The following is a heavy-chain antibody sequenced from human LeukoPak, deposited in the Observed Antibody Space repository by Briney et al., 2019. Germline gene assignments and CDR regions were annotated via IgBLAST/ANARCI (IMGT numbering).Heavy chain of an antibody. CDR3: VRDRDRRDFDY. CDR2: INHSGST. D-gene: IGHD2-15*01. CDR1: GGSFSDYY. J-gene: IGHJ4*02. V-gene: IGHV4-34*01. Sequence: PSETLSLTCAVYGGSFSDYYWSWIRQPPGKGLEWIGEINHSGSTNYNPPLKSRVTISVDTSKNHFSLKLSSVTAADTAVYYCVRDRDRRDFDYWGQGTLVTVSS.